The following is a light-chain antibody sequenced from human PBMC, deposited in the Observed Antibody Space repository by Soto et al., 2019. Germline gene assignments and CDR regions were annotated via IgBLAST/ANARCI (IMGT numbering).Light chain of an antibody. CDR3: AAWDDSLNAYV. V-gene: IGLV1-36*01. CDR1: SSNIGNNA. Sequence: QLVLTQPPSVSEAPRQRVTISCSGSSSNIGNNAVNWYQQLPGQAPKIVIYYDDLLTSGVSDRFSGSKSGTSASLAISGLQSDDEADYYCAAWDDSLNAYVFGPGTKVTVL. CDR2: YDD. J-gene: IGLJ1*01.